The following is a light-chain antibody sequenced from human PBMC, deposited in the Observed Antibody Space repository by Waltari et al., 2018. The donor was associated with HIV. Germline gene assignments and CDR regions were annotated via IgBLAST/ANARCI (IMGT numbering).Light chain of an antibody. J-gene: IGKJ1*01. V-gene: IGKV3-15*01. CDR3: QHYDNWSRT. Sequence: EVVVTLTPAALSVFPGQAGNPSCTTSQNVGNNVAWYQKKLGQAPRLLIYGASTRATGVPGKFGGSGSGTEFNFTIASLQAEDSAVYYCQHYDNWSRTFGPGTTVEI. CDR1: QNVGNN. CDR2: GAS.